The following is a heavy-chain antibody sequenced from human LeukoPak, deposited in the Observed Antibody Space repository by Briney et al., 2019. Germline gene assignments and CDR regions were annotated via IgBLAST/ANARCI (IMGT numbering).Heavy chain of an antibody. J-gene: IGHJ5*02. CDR3: ARDLRQTNWFDP. Sequence: GGSLRLSCAASGFSVGSNYMTWVRQAPGKGLECVSVIYSGGSTYYADSVKGRFTISRDNAKNTLYLQMNSLRAKDTAVYYCARDLRQTNWFDPWGQGTLVTVSS. CDR2: IYSGGST. V-gene: IGHV3-53*01. CDR1: GFSVGSNY.